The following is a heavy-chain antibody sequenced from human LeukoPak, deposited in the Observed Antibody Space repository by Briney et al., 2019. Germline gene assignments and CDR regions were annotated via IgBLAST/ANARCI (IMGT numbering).Heavy chain of an antibody. V-gene: IGHV1-2*02. Sequence: ASVKVSCKASGYTFTSYGISWVRQAPGQGLEWMGWINPNSGGTNYAQKFQGRVTMTRDTSISTAYMELSRLRSDDTAVYYCARDPERWELPAGFDYWGQGTLVTVSS. D-gene: IGHD1-26*01. J-gene: IGHJ4*02. CDR3: ARDPERWELPAGFDY. CDR2: INPNSGGT. CDR1: GYTFTSYG.